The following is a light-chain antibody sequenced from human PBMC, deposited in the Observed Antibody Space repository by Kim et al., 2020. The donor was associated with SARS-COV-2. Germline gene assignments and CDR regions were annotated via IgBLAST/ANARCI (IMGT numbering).Light chain of an antibody. CDR1: QRVSSNY. V-gene: IGKV3-20*01. CDR3: QQYGSSPWT. J-gene: IGKJ1*01. Sequence: EFVLTQSPGTLSLSPGERVTLSCRASQRVSSNYLAWYQQKPGQAPRLLIYDASSRATGIPDRFSGSGSGTDFTLTISRLEPEDSAVYHCQQYGSSPWTFGQGTKVDIK. CDR2: DAS.